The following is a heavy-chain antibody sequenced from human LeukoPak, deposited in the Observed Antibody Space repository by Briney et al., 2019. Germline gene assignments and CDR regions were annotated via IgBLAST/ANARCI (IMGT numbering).Heavy chain of an antibody. V-gene: IGHV3-23*01. J-gene: IGHJ4*02. CDR3: AKAYALITMIVALDY. Sequence: GGSLRLSCAATGFTFSSYAMSWVRQAPGKGLEWVSAISGSGGSTYYADSVKGRFTISRDNSKNTLYLQMNSLRAEDTAVYYCAKAYALITMIVALDYWGQGTLVSVSS. CDR2: ISGSGGST. D-gene: IGHD3-22*01. CDR1: GFTFSSYA.